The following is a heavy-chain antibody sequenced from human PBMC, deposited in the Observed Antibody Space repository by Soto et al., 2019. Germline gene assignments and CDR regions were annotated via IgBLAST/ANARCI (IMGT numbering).Heavy chain of an antibody. Sequence: SETLSLTCTVSGGSISSGGYYWSWIRQHPGKGLEWIGYIYYSGSTNYNPSLKSRVTISVDTSKNQFSLKLSSVTAADTAVYYCARGRIGWNDSGAFDIWGQGTMVTVSS. J-gene: IGHJ3*02. CDR2: IYYSGST. CDR1: GGSISSGGYY. D-gene: IGHD1-1*01. V-gene: IGHV4-61*08. CDR3: ARGRIGWNDSGAFDI.